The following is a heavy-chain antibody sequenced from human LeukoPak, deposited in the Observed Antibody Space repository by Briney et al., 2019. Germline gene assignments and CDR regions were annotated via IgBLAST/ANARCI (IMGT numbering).Heavy chain of an antibody. J-gene: IGHJ4*02. CDR2: ISYDGSKT. V-gene: IGHV3-30*18. CDR3: AKGWYYYGSGTYIPSN. Sequence: GGSLRLSCAASGFTFSSYGMHWVRQAPGKGLEWVAVISYDGSKTYYADSVKGRITISRDNSKNTLYLQMNSLRAEDTAVYYCAKGWYYYGSGTYIPSNWGQGTLVTVSS. D-gene: IGHD3-10*01. CDR1: GFTFSSYG.